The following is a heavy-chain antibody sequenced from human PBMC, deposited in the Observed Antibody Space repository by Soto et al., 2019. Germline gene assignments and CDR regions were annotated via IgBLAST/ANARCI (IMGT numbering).Heavy chain of an antibody. CDR2: ISYDGSNK. D-gene: IGHD6-13*01. CDR3: AKDIGSSWYGGRWFDP. CDR1: GFTFSSYG. V-gene: IGHV3-30*18. Sequence: VGSLRLSCAASGFTFSSYGMHWVRQAPGKGLEWVAVISYDGSNKYYADSVKGRFTISRDNSKNTLYLQMNSLRAEDTALYYCAKDIGSSWYGGRWFDPWGQGTLVTVSS. J-gene: IGHJ5*02.